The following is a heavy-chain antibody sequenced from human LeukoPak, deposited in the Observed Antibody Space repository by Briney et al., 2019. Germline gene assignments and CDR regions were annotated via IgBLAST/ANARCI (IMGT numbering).Heavy chain of an antibody. CDR2: ISSSSSYI. CDR3: ARGKIRMLGYYYGMDV. CDR1: GFTFSSYS. J-gene: IGHJ6*02. Sequence: PGGSLRLSCAASGFTFSSYSMNWVRQAPGKGLEWVSSISSSSSYIYYADSVKGRFTISRDNAKNSLYLQMNSLRAEDTAVYYCARGKIRMLGYYYGMDVWGQGTTVSVSS. V-gene: IGHV3-21*01. D-gene: IGHD3-3*01.